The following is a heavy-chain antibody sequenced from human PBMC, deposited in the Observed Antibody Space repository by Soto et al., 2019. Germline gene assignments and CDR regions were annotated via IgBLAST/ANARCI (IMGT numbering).Heavy chain of an antibody. V-gene: IGHV3-23*01. CDR3: AKDSGSGWYVVGYYFEY. CDR2: ISGSGGST. J-gene: IGHJ4*02. CDR1: GFTXSSYA. Sequence: GGSLRLSCAASGFTXSSYAMSWVRQAPGKGLEWVSAISGSGGSTYYADSVKGRFTISRDNSKNTLYLQMNSLRAEDTAVYYCAKDSGSGWYVVGYYFEYWGQGTLVTVSS. D-gene: IGHD6-19*01.